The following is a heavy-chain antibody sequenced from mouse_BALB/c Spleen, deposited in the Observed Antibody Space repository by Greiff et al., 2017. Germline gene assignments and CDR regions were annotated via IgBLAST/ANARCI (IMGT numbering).Heavy chain of an antibody. J-gene: IGHJ4*01. Sequence: VQLQQSGAELVRPGTSVKVSCKASGYAFTNYLIEWVKQRPGQGLEWIGVINPGSGGTNYNEKFKGKATLTADKSSSTAYMQLSSLTSDDSAVYFCARWGVENAMDHWGQGTSVTVSS. CDR2: INPGSGGT. D-gene: IGHD1-1*01. V-gene: IGHV1-54*01. CDR1: GYAFTNYL. CDR3: ARWGVENAMDH.